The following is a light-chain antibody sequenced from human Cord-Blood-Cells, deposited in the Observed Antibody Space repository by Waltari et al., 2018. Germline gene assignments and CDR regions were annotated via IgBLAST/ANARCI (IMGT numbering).Light chain of an antibody. Sequence: AIQLTQSPSSLSASVGDRVTITCRASQGISSALAWYQQKPGKAPKLLIYDASSLESGVPSRFSGCGSGTDFTLTISSLQPEDFATYYCQQFNNYPLYTFGQGTKLEIK. CDR3: QQFNNYPLYT. CDR1: QGISSA. J-gene: IGKJ2*01. V-gene: IGKV1D-13*01. CDR2: DAS.